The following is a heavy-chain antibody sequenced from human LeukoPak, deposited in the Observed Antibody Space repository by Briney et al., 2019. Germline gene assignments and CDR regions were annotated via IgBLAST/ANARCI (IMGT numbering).Heavy chain of an antibody. CDR3: AKAGTGGTLVDY. Sequence: PGGSLRLSCAASGFTFSSYAMSCVRQAPGKGLEWVSAISGSGGSTYYADSVKGRFTISTDNSKNTLYLQMNSLRAEDTAVYYCAKAGTGGTLVDYWGQGTLVTVSS. V-gene: IGHV3-23*01. CDR2: ISGSGGST. D-gene: IGHD7-27*01. CDR1: GFTFSSYA. J-gene: IGHJ4*02.